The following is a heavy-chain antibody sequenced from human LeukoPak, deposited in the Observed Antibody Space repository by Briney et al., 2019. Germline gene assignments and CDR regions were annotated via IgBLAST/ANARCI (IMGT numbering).Heavy chain of an antibody. V-gene: IGHV1-69*04. CDR3: ARDKGGATYFDY. J-gene: IGHJ4*02. CDR2: IIPILGIA. CDR1: GGTFSSYA. D-gene: IGHD1-26*01. Sequence: SVKVSCKASGGTFSSYAISWVRQAPGQGLEWMGRIIPILGIANYAQKFQGRVTITADKSTSTAHMELSSLRSEDTAVYYCARDKGGATYFDYWGQGTLVTVSS.